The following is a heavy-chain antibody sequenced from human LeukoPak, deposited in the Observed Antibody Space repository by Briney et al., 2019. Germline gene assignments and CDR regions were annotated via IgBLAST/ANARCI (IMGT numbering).Heavy chain of an antibody. CDR1: GFTFSSYG. V-gene: IGHV3-33*08. J-gene: IGHJ3*02. D-gene: IGHD3-22*01. CDR2: IWYGGSNK. CDR3: ARDSPMTQDGGDAFDI. Sequence: PGGSLRLSCAASGFTFSSYGMHWVRQAPGKGLEWVAVIWYGGSNKYYADSVKGRFTISRDNSKNTLYLQMNSLRAEDTAVYYCARDSPMTQDGGDAFDIWGQGTMVTVSS.